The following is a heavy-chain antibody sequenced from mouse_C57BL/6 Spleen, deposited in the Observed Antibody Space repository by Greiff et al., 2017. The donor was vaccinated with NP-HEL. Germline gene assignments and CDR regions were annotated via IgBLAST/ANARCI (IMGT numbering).Heavy chain of an antibody. CDR3: ATYGSSYNYAMDY. D-gene: IGHD1-1*01. J-gene: IGHJ4*01. CDR2: ISSGSSTI. V-gene: IGHV5-17*01. Sequence: EVHLVESGGGLVKPGGSLKLSCAASGFTFSDYGMHWVRQAPEKGLEWVAYISSGSSTIYYADTVKGRFTISRDNAKNTLFLQMTSLRSEDTAMYYCATYGSSYNYAMDYWGQGTSVTVSS. CDR1: GFTFSDYG.